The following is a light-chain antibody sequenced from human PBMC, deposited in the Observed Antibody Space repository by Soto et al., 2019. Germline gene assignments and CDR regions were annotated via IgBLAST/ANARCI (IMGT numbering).Light chain of an antibody. Sequence: EIVLTQSPATLSLSPGERATLSCRASQSVGSYLAWYQQKPGQAPRLLISDASNRATGIPIRFSGSGSGTDFTLTISSLEHADFAVYYCQQRSDWPPFTFGGGTKVEIK. CDR3: QQRSDWPPFT. CDR2: DAS. J-gene: IGKJ4*01. CDR1: QSVGSY. V-gene: IGKV3-11*01.